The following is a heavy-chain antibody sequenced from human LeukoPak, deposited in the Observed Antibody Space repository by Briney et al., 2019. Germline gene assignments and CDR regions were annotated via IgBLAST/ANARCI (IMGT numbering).Heavy chain of an antibody. V-gene: IGHV3-21*01. D-gene: IGHD1-1*01. J-gene: IGHJ5*02. CDR1: GFTFSTYT. CDR3: AGDNVAWNDVHWFDP. CDR2: ISSSGTYI. Sequence: KPGGSLRLSCAASGFTFSTYTMNWVRQAPGKGLEWVSSISSSGTYIFYADSVKGRFTISRDNAKNSLYLQMSSLRAEDTAMYYCAGDNVAWNDVHWFDPWGQGTLVTVSS.